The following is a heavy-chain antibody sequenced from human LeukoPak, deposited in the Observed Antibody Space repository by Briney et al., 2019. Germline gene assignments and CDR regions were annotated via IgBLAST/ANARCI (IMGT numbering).Heavy chain of an antibody. J-gene: IGHJ4*02. Sequence: ASVKVSCKASGYTFTSYGISWVRQAPGQGLEWMGWISAHNGDTNYAQKFQGRVSMTTDTSTSTGYMELRSLTSDDTAVYYCARDLKRTVGATTTSDYWGQGTLVTGSS. CDR3: ARDLKRTVGATTTSDY. CDR2: ISAHNGDT. CDR1: GYTFTSYG. V-gene: IGHV1-18*01. D-gene: IGHD1-26*01.